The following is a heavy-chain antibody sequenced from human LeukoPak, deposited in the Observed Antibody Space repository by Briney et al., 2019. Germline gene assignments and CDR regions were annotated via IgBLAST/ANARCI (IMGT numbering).Heavy chain of an antibody. Sequence: GGSLRPSCAASGFTFSSYSMNWVRQAPGKGLEWVSSISSSSSYIYYADSVKGRFTISRDNAKNSLYLQMNSLRAEDTAVYCCARDPRCSSTSCFNWFDPWGQGTLVTVSS. CDR2: ISSSSSYI. CDR3: ARDPRCSSTSCFNWFDP. D-gene: IGHD2-2*01. J-gene: IGHJ5*02. V-gene: IGHV3-21*01. CDR1: GFTFSSYS.